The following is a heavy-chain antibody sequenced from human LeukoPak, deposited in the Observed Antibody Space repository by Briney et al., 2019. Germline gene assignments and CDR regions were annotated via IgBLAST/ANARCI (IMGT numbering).Heavy chain of an antibody. CDR3: ARDKAYCSSTSCYKTVPWFDP. CDR2: ISYDGSNK. V-gene: IGHV3-30-3*01. J-gene: IGHJ5*02. D-gene: IGHD2-2*02. CDR1: GFTFSSYA. Sequence: GGSLRLSCAASGFTFSSYAMHWVRQAPGKGLEWVAVISYDGSNKYYADSVKGRFTISRDNSKNTLYLQMNSLRAEDTAVYYCARDKAYCSSTSCYKTVPWFDPWGQGTLVTVSS.